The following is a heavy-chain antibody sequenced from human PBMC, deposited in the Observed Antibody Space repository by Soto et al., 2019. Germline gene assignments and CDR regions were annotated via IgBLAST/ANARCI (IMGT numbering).Heavy chain of an antibody. CDR2: IGTAGDT. J-gene: IGHJ3*02. CDR1: GFTFSSYD. V-gene: IGHV3-13*01. CDR3: ARDRGYCSGGSCYPFTFDI. Sequence: GGSLRLSCAASGFTFSSYDMHWVRQATGKGLEWVSAIGTAGDTYYPGSVKGRFTISRENAKNSLYLQMNSLRAEDTAVYYCARDRGYCSGGSCYPFTFDIWGQGTMVTVS. D-gene: IGHD2-15*01.